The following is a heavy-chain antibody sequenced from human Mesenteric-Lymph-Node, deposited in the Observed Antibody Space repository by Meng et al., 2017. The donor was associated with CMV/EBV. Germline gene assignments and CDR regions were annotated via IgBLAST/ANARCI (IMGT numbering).Heavy chain of an antibody. Sequence: GGSLRLSCAASGFTFSNYAMSWVRQAPGKGLEWVSAISGSGGSTYYAASVKGRFTISRDTSKNTLYLQMNSLRAEDTAVYYCAKDRGSIVLVPAAMGRRRYYSDGMDVWGQGTTVTVSS. CDR2: ISGSGGST. CDR1: GFTFSNYA. V-gene: IGHV3-23*01. CDR3: AKDRGSIVLVPAAMGRRRYYSDGMDV. D-gene: IGHD2-2*01. J-gene: IGHJ6*02.